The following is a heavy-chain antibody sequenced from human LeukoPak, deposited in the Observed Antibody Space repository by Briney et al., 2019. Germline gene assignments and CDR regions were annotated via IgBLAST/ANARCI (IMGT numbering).Heavy chain of an antibody. CDR1: GYTFTGYY. D-gene: IGHD3-10*01. CDR3: ARDLYYGSGTGY. CDR2: INCNSGGT. Sequence: ASVKVSCKASGYTFTGYYMHWVRQAPGQGLEWMGWINCNSGGTNYAQKFQGRVTMTRDTSISTAYMELSRLRSDDTAVYYCARDLYYGSGTGYWGQGTLVTVSS. J-gene: IGHJ4*02. V-gene: IGHV1-2*02.